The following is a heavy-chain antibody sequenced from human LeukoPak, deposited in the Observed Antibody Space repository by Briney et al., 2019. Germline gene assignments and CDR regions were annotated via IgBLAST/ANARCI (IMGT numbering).Heavy chain of an antibody. V-gene: IGHV4-39*01. J-gene: IGHJ4*02. CDR3: ARQYYYDSSGYYFGF. Sequence: SETLSLTCTVSAGSISSSTYYWGWIRQPPGKGLEWIGSISYSGSTYYNPSLRSRVTISVDTSKNQFSLKLSSVTAADTAVHYCARQYYYDSSGYYFGFWGQGTLVTVSS. CDR2: ISYSGST. D-gene: IGHD3-22*01. CDR1: AGSISSSTYY.